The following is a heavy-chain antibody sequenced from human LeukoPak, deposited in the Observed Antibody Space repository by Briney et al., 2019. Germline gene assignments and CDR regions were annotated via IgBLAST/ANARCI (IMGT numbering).Heavy chain of an antibody. V-gene: IGHV3-30*04. Sequence: PGRSLRLSCVASGFTFSTYAMHWVRQAPGKGLEWVAVISYDGSNKYYTDSVKGRFTISRDNSKNTLYLQMNSLRVEDTAVYYWARETGYGDYWGQGPLVPVSS. D-gene: IGHD5-18*01. CDR1: GFTFSTYA. CDR3: ARETGYGDY. J-gene: IGHJ4*02. CDR2: ISYDGSNK.